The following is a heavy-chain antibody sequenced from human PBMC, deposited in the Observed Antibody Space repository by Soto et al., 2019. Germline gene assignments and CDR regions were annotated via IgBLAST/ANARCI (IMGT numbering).Heavy chain of an antibody. J-gene: IGHJ4*02. D-gene: IGHD2-8*01. Sequence: EVQLLESGGGSVQPGGSLRLSCAASGFTFSSYAMSWVRQAPGKGLEWVSAISGSGGSTYYADSVKGRFTISRDNSKNTLYLQMNSLRAEDTAVYYCAKDPDYCTNGVCFIFDYWGQGTLVTVSS. V-gene: IGHV3-23*01. CDR2: ISGSGGST. CDR3: AKDPDYCTNGVCFIFDY. CDR1: GFTFSSYA.